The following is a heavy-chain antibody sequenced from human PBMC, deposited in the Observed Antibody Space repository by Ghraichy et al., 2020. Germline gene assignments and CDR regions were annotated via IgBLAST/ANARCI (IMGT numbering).Heavy chain of an antibody. Sequence: GESLNISCKGSGYSFTSYWIGWVRQMPGKGLEWMGIIYPADSEIRYSPSFQGQVTISADKSISTAYLQWSSLKASDTAMYYCARPGIARGIGAFDIWGQGTMVTVSS. D-gene: IGHD6-13*01. CDR2: IYPADSEI. J-gene: IGHJ3*02. V-gene: IGHV5-51*01. CDR3: ARPGIARGIGAFDI. CDR1: GYSFTSYW.